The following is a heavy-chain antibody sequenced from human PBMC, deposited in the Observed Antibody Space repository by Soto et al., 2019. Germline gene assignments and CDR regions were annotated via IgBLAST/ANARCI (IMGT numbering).Heavy chain of an antibody. CDR2: IIPIFGTA. Sequence: SVKVSCKASGGTFSSYAISWVRQAPGQGLEWMGGIIPIFGTANYAQKFQGRVTITADESTSTAYMELSSLRSEDTAVYYCARNAFSTNGWFDPWGQGTLVTVSS. V-gene: IGHV1-69*13. CDR3: ARNAFSTNGWFDP. J-gene: IGHJ5*02. D-gene: IGHD3-16*01. CDR1: GGTFSSYA.